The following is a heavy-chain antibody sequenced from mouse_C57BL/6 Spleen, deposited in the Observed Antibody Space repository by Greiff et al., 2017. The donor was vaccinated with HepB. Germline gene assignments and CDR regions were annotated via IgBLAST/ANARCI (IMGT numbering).Heavy chain of an antibody. CDR2: ISYDGSN. Sequence: EVQLQESGPGLVKPSQSLSLTCSVTGYSITSGYYWNWIRQFPGNKLEWMGYISYDGSNNYNPSLKNRISITRDTSKNQFFLKLNSVTTEDTATYYCARDPFYDYDVGYWGQGTTLTVSS. D-gene: IGHD2-4*01. CDR3: ARDPFYDYDVGY. V-gene: IGHV3-6*01. CDR1: GYSITSGYY. J-gene: IGHJ2*01.